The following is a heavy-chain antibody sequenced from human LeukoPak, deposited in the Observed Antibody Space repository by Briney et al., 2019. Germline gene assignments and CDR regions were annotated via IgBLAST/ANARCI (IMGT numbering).Heavy chain of an antibody. V-gene: IGHV3-66*02. D-gene: IGHD2-15*01. J-gene: IGHJ4*02. CDR3: ARVTASGGSRHFDY. Sequence: GGSLRLSCAASGFTVSSNYMSWVRQAPGKGLGWVSVIYSGGSTYYTDSVKVLFTISRDNSKNTLYLQMNSLRAEDTAVYYCARVTASGGSRHFDYWGQGTLVTVSS. CDR2: IYSGGST. CDR1: GFTVSSNY.